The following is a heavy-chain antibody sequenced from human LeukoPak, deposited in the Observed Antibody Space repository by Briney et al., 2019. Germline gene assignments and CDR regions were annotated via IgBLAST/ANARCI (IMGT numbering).Heavy chain of an antibody. CDR3: ARGANYGGNSG. J-gene: IGHJ4*02. V-gene: IGHV3-53*01. CDR2: IYSGGST. CDR1: GFTVSSNY. Sequence: GWSLTLSCPASGFTVSSNYMSWLRQAPGKGLEWVAVIYSGGSTYYADSVKGRFTISRDNSKNTLYLQMNSLRAEGTAVYYCARGANYGGNSGWGQGTLVTVSS. D-gene: IGHD4-23*01.